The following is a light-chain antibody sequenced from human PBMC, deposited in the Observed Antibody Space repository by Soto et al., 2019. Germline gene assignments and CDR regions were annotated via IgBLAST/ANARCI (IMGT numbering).Light chain of an antibody. CDR3: SSYAGSNNLYV. J-gene: IGLJ1*01. CDR1: SSDVGGYNY. CDR2: EVS. Sequence: QSALTQPPSASGSPGQSVTISCTGTSSDVGGYNYVSWYQQHPGKAPKLMIYEVSKRPSGVPYRFSGSKSGNTASLTVSGLQAEDEADYYCSSYAGSNNLYVFGTGTKATVL. V-gene: IGLV2-8*01.